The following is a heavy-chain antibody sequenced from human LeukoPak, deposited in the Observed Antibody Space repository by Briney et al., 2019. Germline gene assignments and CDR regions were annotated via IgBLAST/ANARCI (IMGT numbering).Heavy chain of an antibody. V-gene: IGHV3-23*01. CDR3: AKDEDQIVVVPAYYGMDV. CDR2: ISGSGGST. Sequence: PGGSLRLSCAASGFTFSSYAMSWVRQAPGKGLEWVSAISGSGGSTYYADSVKGRFTISRDNSKNTLYLQMNSLRAEDTAVYYCAKDEDQIVVVPAYYGMDVWGQGTTVTVSS. CDR1: GFTFSSYA. J-gene: IGHJ6*02. D-gene: IGHD2-2*01.